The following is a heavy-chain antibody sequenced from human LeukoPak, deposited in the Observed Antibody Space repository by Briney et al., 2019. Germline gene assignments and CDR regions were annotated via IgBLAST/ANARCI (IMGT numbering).Heavy chain of an antibody. D-gene: IGHD3-3*01. CDR1: GGSFSGYY. CDR3: ARGTQYYDFWSGYYISYGMDV. CDR2: INHSGST. V-gene: IGHV4-34*01. Sequence: PSETLSLTCAVYGGSFSGYYWSWIRQPPGKGLEWIGEINHSGSTNYNPSLKSRVTMSVDTSKNQFSLKLSSVTAADTAVYYCARGTQYYDFWSGYYISYGMDVWGQGTTVTVSS. J-gene: IGHJ6*02.